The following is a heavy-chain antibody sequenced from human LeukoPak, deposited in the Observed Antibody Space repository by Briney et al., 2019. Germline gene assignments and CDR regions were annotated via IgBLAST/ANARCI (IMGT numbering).Heavy chain of an antibody. D-gene: IGHD4-23*01. J-gene: IGHJ4*02. CDR2: INHSGST. V-gene: IGHV4-34*01. Sequence: SETLSLTCAVYGGSFSGYYWSWIRQPPGKGLEWIGEINHSGSTNYNPSLKSRVTISVDTSKNQFSLKLSSVTAADTAVYYCARAPGYGGNPNWGQGTLVTVSS. CDR3: ARAPGYGGNPN. CDR1: GGSFSGYY.